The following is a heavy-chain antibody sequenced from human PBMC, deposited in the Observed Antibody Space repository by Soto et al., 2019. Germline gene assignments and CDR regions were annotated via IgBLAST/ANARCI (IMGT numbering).Heavy chain of an antibody. Sequence: SVKVSCKASGDTSTTYVTSWVRQAPGQGPEWIGGINPMSRTAKYSEKYNGRVTITADEATRTAYLDLTSLRFEDTAVYFCARGTYCGSNCFFAREYWGQGTLVTVSS. D-gene: IGHD2-21*01. V-gene: IGHV1-69*13. J-gene: IGHJ4*02. CDR1: GDTSTTYV. CDR2: INPMSRTA. CDR3: ARGTYCGSNCFFAREY.